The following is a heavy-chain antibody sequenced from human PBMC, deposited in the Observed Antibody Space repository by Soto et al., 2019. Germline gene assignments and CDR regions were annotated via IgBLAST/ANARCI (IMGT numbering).Heavy chain of an antibody. CDR2: INAGNGNT. Sequence: ASVKVSCKASGYTFTSYAMHWMRQAPGQRLEWMGWINAGNGNTKYSQKFQGRVTITRDTSASTAYMELSSLRSEDTAVYYCARGPAGTDWFDPWGQGTLVTVSS. V-gene: IGHV1-3*01. CDR1: GYTFTSYA. CDR3: ARGPAGTDWFDP. D-gene: IGHD6-13*01. J-gene: IGHJ5*02.